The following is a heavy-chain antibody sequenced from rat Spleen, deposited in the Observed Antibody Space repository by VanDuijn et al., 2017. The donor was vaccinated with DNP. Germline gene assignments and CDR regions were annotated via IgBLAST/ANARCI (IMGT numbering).Heavy chain of an antibody. V-gene: IGHV5-31*01. CDR2: ITSSGGNT. J-gene: IGHJ2*01. Sequence: EVQLVESGGGVVQPGRSLKLSCVDSGFTFKNYGMTWIRQVPGKGLEWIASITSSGGNTYYPDSVKGRFTISKDNAENTVYLRMNSLRSEDTATYYCASWSPIAPISTSNYWGQGVMVTVSS. CDR3: ASWSPIAPISTSNY. D-gene: IGHD1-2*01. CDR1: GFTFKNYG.